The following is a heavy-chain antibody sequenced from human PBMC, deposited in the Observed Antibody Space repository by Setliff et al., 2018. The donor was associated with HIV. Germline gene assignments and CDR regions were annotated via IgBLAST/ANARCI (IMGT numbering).Heavy chain of an antibody. CDR1: GYRFTDFY. CDR3: ARGKTWLRFLDY. J-gene: IGHJ4*02. Sequence: ASVKVSCKTFGYRFTDFYVNWVRQAPGQGLEWMGWINPKSGATKNAQKFQGRVTVTMDTSTSTAYMELRSLKSDDTAVYYCARGKTWLRFLDYWGQGTLVTVSS. D-gene: IGHD5-12*01. CDR2: INPKSGAT. V-gene: IGHV1-2*02.